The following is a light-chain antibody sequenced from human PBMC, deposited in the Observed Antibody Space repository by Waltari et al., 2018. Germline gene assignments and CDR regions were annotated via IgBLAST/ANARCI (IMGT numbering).Light chain of an antibody. V-gene: IGKV3-20*01. CDR3: QNHERLPAV. CDR2: AAS. J-gene: IGKJ1*01. Sequence: IVLTQSPGTLSLSPGERATLSCRASQSISRYLAWYQQNPGQAPRLLIYAASSRATGIPDRFSGSGSGTDFSLTISRLEPEDFAVYFCQNHERLPAVFGQGTKVEIK. CDR1: QSISRY.